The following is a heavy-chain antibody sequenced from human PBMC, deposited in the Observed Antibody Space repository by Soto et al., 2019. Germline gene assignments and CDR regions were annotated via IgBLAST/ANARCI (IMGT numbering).Heavy chain of an antibody. J-gene: IGHJ4*02. CDR3: ARSHSYDYIWGSYLPYYFDY. CDR1: VFTFSSYA. V-gene: IGHV3-30-3*01. CDR2: ISYDGSNK. D-gene: IGHD3-16*02. Sequence: GLSLRRSCGASVFTFSSYAMHWVPQPPVKGLDCLAVISYDGSNKYYADSVKGRFTISRDNSKNTLYLQMNSLRAEDTAVYYCARSHSYDYIWGSYLPYYFDYWGQGTLVTVSS.